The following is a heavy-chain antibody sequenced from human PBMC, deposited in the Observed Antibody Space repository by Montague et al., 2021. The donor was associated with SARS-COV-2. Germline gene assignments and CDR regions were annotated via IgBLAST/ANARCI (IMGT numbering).Heavy chain of an antibody. D-gene: IGHD3-22*01. CDR2: IYWDDDK. V-gene: IGHV2-5*02. CDR3: AHRRPLYYYDSSLSTFDY. J-gene: IGHJ4*02. Sequence: PALVKPTQTLTLTCTFSGFSLSTSGVGVGWVRQPPGKALECLALIYWDDDKRYSPSLKSRLTITKDTSKNQVVLTMTNMDPVDTATYYCAHRRPLYYYDSSLSTFDYWGQGTLVTVSS. CDR1: GFSLSTSGVG.